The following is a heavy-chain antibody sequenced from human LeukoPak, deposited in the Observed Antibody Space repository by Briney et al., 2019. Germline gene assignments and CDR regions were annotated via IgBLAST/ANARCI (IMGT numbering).Heavy chain of an antibody. V-gene: IGHV4-4*07. CDR1: GGSISSYY. J-gene: IGHJ5*02. Sequence: PSETLSLTCTVSGGSISSYYWSWIRQPAGKGLGWIGRIYTSGSTNYNPSLKSRVTMSVDTSKNQFSLKLSSVTAADTAVYYCARDSYDFWSGYFNWFDPWGQGTLVTVSS. D-gene: IGHD3-3*01. CDR2: IYTSGST. CDR3: ARDSYDFWSGYFNWFDP.